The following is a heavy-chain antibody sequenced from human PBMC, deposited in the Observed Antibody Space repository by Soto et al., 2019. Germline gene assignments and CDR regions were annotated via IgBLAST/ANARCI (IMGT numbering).Heavy chain of an antibody. J-gene: IGHJ6*02. Sequence: QVQLVESGGGVVQPGRSLRLSCAASGFTFSSYAMHWVRQAPGKGLEWVAVISYDGSNKYYADSVKGRFTISRDNSKNTLYLQMNSLRAEDTAVYYCAGDWFDMGYGDLYYYYGMDVWGQGTTVTVSS. V-gene: IGHV3-30-3*01. D-gene: IGHD4-17*01. CDR2: ISYDGSNK. CDR3: AGDWFDMGYGDLYYYYGMDV. CDR1: GFTFSSYA.